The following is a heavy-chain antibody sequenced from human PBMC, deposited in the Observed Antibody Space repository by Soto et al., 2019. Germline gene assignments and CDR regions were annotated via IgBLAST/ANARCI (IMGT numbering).Heavy chain of an antibody. CDR3: ARGRYGDY. CDR1: GYTFTSYG. Sequence: QVHLVQSGAEVKKPGASVKVSCKGSGYTFTSYGITWVRQAPGQGLEWMGWISAHNGNTDYAPKLQGRVTVTRDTSTSTAYTELRSLSSDDTAVYYCARGRYGDYWGQGALVTVSS. V-gene: IGHV1-18*01. D-gene: IGHD1-1*01. CDR2: ISAHNGNT. J-gene: IGHJ4*02.